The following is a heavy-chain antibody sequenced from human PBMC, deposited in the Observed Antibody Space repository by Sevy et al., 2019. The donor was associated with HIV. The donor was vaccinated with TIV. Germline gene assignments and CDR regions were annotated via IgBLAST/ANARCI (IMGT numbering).Heavy chain of an antibody. CDR3: AKDGAGATKWVDP. CDR2: ISYDGIKK. CDR1: GFTFSHYD. D-gene: IGHD1-26*01. Sequence: GGSLRLSCAASGFTFSHYDIHWVRQTPGKGLEWVAVISYDGIKKYYADSVKGRFTISRDNSKNTLFLQMSSLRVEDTAVYYCAKDGAGATKWVDPWGQGTLVTVSS. J-gene: IGHJ5*02. V-gene: IGHV3-30*18.